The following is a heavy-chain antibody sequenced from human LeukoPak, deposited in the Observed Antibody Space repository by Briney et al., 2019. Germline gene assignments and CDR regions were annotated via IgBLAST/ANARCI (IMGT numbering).Heavy chain of an antibody. CDR2: ISSSSSYI. J-gene: IGHJ4*02. D-gene: IGHD3-9*01. Sequence: PGGSLRLSCAASGFTFSSYSMSWVRQAPGKGLEWVSSISSSSSYIYYADSVKGRFTISRDNAKNSLYLQMNSLRAEDTAVYYCARVGILTGSQGWGQGTLVTVSS. CDR3: ARVGILTGSQG. CDR1: GFTFSSYS. V-gene: IGHV3-21*01.